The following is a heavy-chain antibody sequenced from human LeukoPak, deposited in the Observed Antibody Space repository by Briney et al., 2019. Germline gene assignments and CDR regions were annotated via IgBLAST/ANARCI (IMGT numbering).Heavy chain of an antibody. Sequence: GGSLRPSCAASGFTFSSYSMNWVRQAPGKGLEWVSSISSSSSYIYYADSVKGRFTISRDNAKNSLYLQMNSLRAEDTAVYYCARAFRYCSSTSGQEEDYWGQGTLVTVSS. CDR3: ARAFRYCSSTSGQEEDY. V-gene: IGHV3-21*01. CDR2: ISSSSSYI. D-gene: IGHD2-2*01. CDR1: GFTFSSYS. J-gene: IGHJ4*02.